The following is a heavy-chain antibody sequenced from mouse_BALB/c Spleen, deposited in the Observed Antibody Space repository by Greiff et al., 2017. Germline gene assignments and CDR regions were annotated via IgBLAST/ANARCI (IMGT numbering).Heavy chain of an antibody. J-gene: IGHJ3*01. V-gene: IGHV1-7*01. CDR2: INPSTGYT. CDR3: ARWEAWFAY. CDR1: GYTFTSYW. Sequence: VQLQQSGAELAKPGASVKMSCKASGYTFTSYWMHWVKQRPGQGLEWIGYINPSTGYTEYNQKFKDKATLTADKSSSTAYMQLSSLTSEDSAVYYCARWEAWFAYWGQGTLVTVSA. D-gene: IGHD4-1*01.